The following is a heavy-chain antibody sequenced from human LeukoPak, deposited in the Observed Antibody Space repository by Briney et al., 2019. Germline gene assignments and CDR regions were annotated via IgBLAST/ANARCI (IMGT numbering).Heavy chain of an antibody. CDR3: ARVTMVRGSM. CDR1: GFPFTSYD. V-gene: IGHV1-8*01. D-gene: IGHD3-10*01. J-gene: IGHJ3*02. CDR2: MNPNSGNT. Sequence: GSVQFSCKASGFPFTSYDINWVRPATGQGLEWMGWMNPNSGNTGYAQKFQGRVTMTRNTSISTAYMELSSLRSEDTAVYYCARVTMVRGSMWGQGTMVTVSS.